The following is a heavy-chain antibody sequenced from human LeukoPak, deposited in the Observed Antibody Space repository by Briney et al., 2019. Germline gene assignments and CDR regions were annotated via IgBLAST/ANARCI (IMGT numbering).Heavy chain of an antibody. J-gene: IGHJ4*02. CDR2: ISGSDGST. V-gene: IGHV3-23*01. D-gene: IGHD1-26*01. Sequence: GGSLRLSCAASGFTFSSYAMSWVCEAPGKGLEWGSFISGSDGSTYSADSVKGWFTISRNNSKNTLYLQMNSLRAEDTAVYFCAKSQDGGRLFHFDYWGQGTLVTVSS. CDR3: AKSQDGGRLFHFDY. CDR1: GFTFSSYA.